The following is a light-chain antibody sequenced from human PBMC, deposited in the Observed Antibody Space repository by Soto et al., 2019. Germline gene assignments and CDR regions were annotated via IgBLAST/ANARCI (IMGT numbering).Light chain of an antibody. Sequence: QSALTPPPSASGSPGQSVTISCTGTSTDVGGYNYVSWYQQYPGKAPNLMIYEVSKRPSGVPDRFSGSKSGNTASLTVSGLQAEDEADYYCSSYGGRYKYVFGTGTKVTVL. V-gene: IGLV2-8*01. CDR3: SSYGGRYKYV. CDR1: STDVGGYNY. J-gene: IGLJ1*01. CDR2: EVS.